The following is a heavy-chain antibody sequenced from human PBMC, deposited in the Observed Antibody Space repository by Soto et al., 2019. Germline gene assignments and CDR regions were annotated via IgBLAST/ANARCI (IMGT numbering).Heavy chain of an antibody. CDR2: INAGNGNT. J-gene: IGHJ3*02. Sequence: GASVKVSCKASGYTFTSYAMHWVRQAPGQRLEWMGWINAGNGNTKYSQKFQGRVTITADESTSTAYMELSSLRSEDTAVYYCARESVGYDSSGTVTTPPKNAFDIWGQGTMVTVSS. V-gene: IGHV1-3*01. CDR1: GYTFTSYA. D-gene: IGHD3-22*01. CDR3: ARESVGYDSSGTVTTPPKNAFDI.